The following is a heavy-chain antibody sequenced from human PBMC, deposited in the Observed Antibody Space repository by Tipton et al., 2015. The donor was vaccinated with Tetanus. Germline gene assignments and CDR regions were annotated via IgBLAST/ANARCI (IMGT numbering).Heavy chain of an antibody. D-gene: IGHD3-10*01. CDR1: GFPFTTYG. V-gene: IGHV3-23*01. CDR2: ITGSGVGT. Sequence: SLRLSCAASGFPFTTYGMTWVRLAPGKGLEWVAVITGSGVGTYYSDSVKGRFTVSRDNSRNTLYLQLNSLRVEDTAVYYRATARNKVSITRLQYWGPGTLVTVSS. CDR3: ATARNKVSITRLQY. J-gene: IGHJ4*02.